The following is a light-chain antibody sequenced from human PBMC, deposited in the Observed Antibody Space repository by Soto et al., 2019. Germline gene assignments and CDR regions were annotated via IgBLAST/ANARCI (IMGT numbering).Light chain of an antibody. J-gene: IGLJ3*02. CDR2: DVS. CDR3: SSYTSKDTLV. CDR1: SSDVGGYDH. V-gene: IGLV2-14*03. Sequence: QSVLTQPASVSGSPGQSITISCTGTSSDVGGYDHVSWYQQHPGKAPKLIIYDVSIRPSGVSNRFSGSKSGNTASLAVSGLQAEGEADYYCSSYTSKDTLVFGGGTKVTVL.